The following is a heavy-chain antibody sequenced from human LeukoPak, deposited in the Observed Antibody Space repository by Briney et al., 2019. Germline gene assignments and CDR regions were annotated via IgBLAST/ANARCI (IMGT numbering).Heavy chain of an antibody. CDR1: GFMFDDYG. J-gene: IGHJ4*02. CDR2: INWNGGRT. CDR3: ARDYDYGDYPGY. V-gene: IGHV3-20*04. D-gene: IGHD4-17*01. Sequence: GGSLRLPCAASGFMFDDYGMSWVRQAPGKGLEWVSGINWNGGRTGYADSVKGRFTISRDNAKNCLYLQMNSLRAEDTALYYCARDYDYGDYPGYWGQGTLVTVSS.